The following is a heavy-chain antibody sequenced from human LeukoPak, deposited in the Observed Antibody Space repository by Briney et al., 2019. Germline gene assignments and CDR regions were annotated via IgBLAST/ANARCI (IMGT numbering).Heavy chain of an antibody. V-gene: IGHV3-21*01. CDR3: AREPSPSGGMDV. D-gene: IGHD3-10*01. CDR2: ISSSSSYI. CDR1: GFTFGDYA. J-gene: IGHJ6*02. Sequence: GGSLRLSCTASGFTFGDYAMSWVRQAPGKGLEWVSSISSSSSYIYYADSVRGRFTISRDNAKNSLYLQMNSLRAEDTAVYYCAREPSPSGGMDVWGQGTTVTVSS.